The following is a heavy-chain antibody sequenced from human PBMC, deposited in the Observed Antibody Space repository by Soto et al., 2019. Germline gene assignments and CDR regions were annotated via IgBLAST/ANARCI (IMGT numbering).Heavy chain of an antibody. CDR1: GGTFSSYA. V-gene: IGHV1-69*06. Sequence: GASVKVSCKASGGTFSSYAISWVRQAPGQGLAWMGGIIPIFGTANYAQKFQGRVTITADKSTSTAYMVLSSLRSEDTAVYYCAREDIVVVPAATLDYYYYGMDVWGQGTTVTVSS. CDR3: AREDIVVVPAATLDYYYYGMDV. J-gene: IGHJ6*02. D-gene: IGHD2-2*01. CDR2: IIPIFGTA.